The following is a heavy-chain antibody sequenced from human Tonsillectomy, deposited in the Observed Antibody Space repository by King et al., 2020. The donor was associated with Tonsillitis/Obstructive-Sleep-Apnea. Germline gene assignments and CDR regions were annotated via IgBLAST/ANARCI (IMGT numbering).Heavy chain of an antibody. J-gene: IGHJ4*02. CDR1: GFSLSTSGVG. CDR2: IYWDDDK. V-gene: IGHV2-5*02. Sequence: FTLKESGPALVKPTQTLTLTCTFSGFSLSTSGVGVGWIRQPPGKALEWLALIYWDDDKRYSPSLKSRLTITKDTSKNQVVLTMTNMDPVDTATYYCAHTEVMVRGVIGIDYWGQGTLVTVSS. D-gene: IGHD3-10*01. CDR3: AHTEVMVRGVIGIDY.